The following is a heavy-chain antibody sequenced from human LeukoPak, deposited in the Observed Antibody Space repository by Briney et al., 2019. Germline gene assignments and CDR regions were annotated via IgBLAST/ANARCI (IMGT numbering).Heavy chain of an antibody. D-gene: IGHD3-22*01. CDR2: ISAHNGNT. V-gene: IGHV1-18*01. J-gene: IGHJ4*02. CDR1: GYTFTSYG. CDR3: ERANPYYDSSSFRDY. Sequence: ASVKVSCKASGYTFTSYGISWVRQAPGQGLEWMGWISAHNGNTKNAQKVQGRVTMTTDTSTSTAYMELRSLRSDDTAVYYCERANPYYDSSSFRDYWGRGTLVTVSS.